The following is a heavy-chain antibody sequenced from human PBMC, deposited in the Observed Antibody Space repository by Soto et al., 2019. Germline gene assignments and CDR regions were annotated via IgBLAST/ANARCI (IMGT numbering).Heavy chain of an antibody. V-gene: IGHV3-13*01. D-gene: IGHD2-15*01. Sequence: PGGSLRLSCAASGFTFSNYDMHWVRQATGKGLEWVSAIGAGGETYYAASVKGRFSISRENAKNSLYLQMNSLRAGDSAVYFCARRYSSGASCPAIGIGFDTWGQGTLVTVSS. CDR3: ARRYSSGASCPAIGIGFDT. J-gene: IGHJ4*01. CDR2: IGAGGET. CDR1: GFTFSNYD.